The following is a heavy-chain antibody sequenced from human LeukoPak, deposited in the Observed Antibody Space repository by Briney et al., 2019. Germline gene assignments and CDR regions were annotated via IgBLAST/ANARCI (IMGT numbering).Heavy chain of an antibody. CDR3: ARDRPNYYGSDGHYYRRDGDY. V-gene: IGHV3-23*01. D-gene: IGHD3-22*01. CDR1: GFTFSIYA. CDR2: ITSRGEST. J-gene: IGHJ4*02. Sequence: GGSLRLSCAASGFTFSIYAMSWVRQAPGKGLQWVSSITSRGESTWYVDSVKGRFTITRENSENTLYLQMHSLRAEDTAVYYCARDRPNYYGSDGHYYRRDGDYWGQGTLVSVSS.